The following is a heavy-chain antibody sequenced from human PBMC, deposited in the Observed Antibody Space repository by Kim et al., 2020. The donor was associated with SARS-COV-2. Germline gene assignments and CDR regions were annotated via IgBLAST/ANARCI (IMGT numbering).Heavy chain of an antibody. Sequence: SETLSLTCTVSGGSISSYYWSWIRQPPGKGLEWIGYIYYSGSTNYNPSLNSRLTISVDTSNNQFSLRLSSVTAADTAVYYCESGSWYRYFEYWGQGTLVTVSS. V-gene: IGHV4-59*13. CDR2: IYYSGST. J-gene: IGHJ4*02. D-gene: IGHD6-13*01. CDR3: ESGSWYRYFEY. CDR1: GGSISSYY.